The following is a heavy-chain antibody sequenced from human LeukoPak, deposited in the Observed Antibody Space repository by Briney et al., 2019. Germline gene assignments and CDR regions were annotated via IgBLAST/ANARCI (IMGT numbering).Heavy chain of an antibody. CDR1: GFTFTNHG. J-gene: IGHJ4*02. V-gene: IGHV3-23*01. D-gene: IGHD6-19*01. CDR2: ISGSGANT. Sequence: GGSLRLSCGASGFTFTNHGTSWVRQAPGKGLEWVSAISGSGANTYYTDSVRGRFIISRDQSRKTLYLQMNRLRAEDTAIYYCASHAAYTSDWRARTFDYWGQGTLVTVSS. CDR3: ASHAAYTSDWRARTFDY.